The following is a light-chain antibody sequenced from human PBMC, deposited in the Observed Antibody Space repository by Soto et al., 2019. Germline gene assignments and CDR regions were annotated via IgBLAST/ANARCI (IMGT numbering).Light chain of an antibody. Sequence: QSVLTQSPSASASLGASVKLTCTLSSGHSSYAIAWHQQQPEKGPRYLMKLSSDGSHSKGDGIPDRFSGSRSGAERYLTISSLQSEDEADYSCQTWDTGARVVFGGGTKLTVL. CDR3: QTWDTGARVV. V-gene: IGLV4-69*01. CDR1: SGHSSYA. J-gene: IGLJ2*01. CDR2: LSSDGSH.